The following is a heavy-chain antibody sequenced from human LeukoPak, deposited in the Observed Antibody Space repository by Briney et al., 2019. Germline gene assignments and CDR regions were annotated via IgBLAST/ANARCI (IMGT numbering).Heavy chain of an antibody. V-gene: IGHV3-20*04. CDR1: GFSFDDYG. D-gene: IGHD2-15*01. CDR2: INWNGGAT. J-gene: IGHJ4*02. CDR3: ARDPALVVKIVATXXXYFXY. Sequence: GGSLRLSCAASGFSFDDYGMSGVRQVPGKGLEWVAGINWNGGATGYADSVKGRFTISRDNAKTSLYLQMHSLRADDTAFYYCARDPALVVKIVATXXXYFXYXGQG.